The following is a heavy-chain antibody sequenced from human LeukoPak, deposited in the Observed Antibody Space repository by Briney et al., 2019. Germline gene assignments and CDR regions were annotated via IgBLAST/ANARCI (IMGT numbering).Heavy chain of an antibody. CDR3: ARTDLTGFDY. Sequence: SETLSLTCTVSGGFHRSYYWRWIRQPPGKGLEWNGYIYYSGRTNYNPSLKSRVTISVDTFKNQFSLKLSSVTAADTAVYDCARTDLTGFDYWGQGTLVTVSS. J-gene: IGHJ4*02. CDR1: GGFHRSYY. D-gene: IGHD4/OR15-4a*01. CDR2: IYYSGRT. V-gene: IGHV4-59*01.